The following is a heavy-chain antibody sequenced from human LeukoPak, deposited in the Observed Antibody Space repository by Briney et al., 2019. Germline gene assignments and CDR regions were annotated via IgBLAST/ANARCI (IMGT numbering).Heavy chain of an antibody. CDR2: MYNSGST. V-gene: IGHV4-59*01. D-gene: IGHD2-21*02. CDR1: GDSISSNY. Sequence: PSETLSLTCSVSGDSISSNYWSWIRQPPGKGLEWIGYMYNSGSTNYNPSLKSRVTIPVDTSKNQFSLMLTSVTAADTAVYFCARGAGRCGGDCNSSDSWGQGTLVTVSS. J-gene: IGHJ4*02. CDR3: ARGAGRCGGDCNSSDS.